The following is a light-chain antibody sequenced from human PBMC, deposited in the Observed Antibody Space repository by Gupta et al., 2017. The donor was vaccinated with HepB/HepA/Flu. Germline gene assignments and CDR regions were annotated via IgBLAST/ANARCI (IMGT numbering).Light chain of an antibody. CDR1: QSVSSSY. Sequence: EIVLTQSPGTLSLSPGERATLSCRASQSVSSSYLAWYQQRPDQAPRLLIYGASSRATGSSDRFSGSGSGTDFTLTISRLEPEDFAVYYCQQYGSSPWTFGQGTKVESK. V-gene: IGKV3-20*01. CDR2: GAS. CDR3: QQYGSSPWT. J-gene: IGKJ1*01.